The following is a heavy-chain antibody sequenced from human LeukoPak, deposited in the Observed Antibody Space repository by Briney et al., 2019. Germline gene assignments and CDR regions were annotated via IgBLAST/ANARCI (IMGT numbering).Heavy chain of an antibody. CDR3: ARDTADDAFDI. J-gene: IGHJ3*02. CDR1: GFTFSSYW. V-gene: IGHV3-74*01. CDR2: INSDGSTT. Sequence: RGESLKISCAASGFTFSSYWMHWVRQAPGKGLVWVSRINSDGSTTSYADSVKGRFTISRDNAKNTLYLQMNSLRAEDTAVYYCARDTADDAFDIWGQGTMVTVSS.